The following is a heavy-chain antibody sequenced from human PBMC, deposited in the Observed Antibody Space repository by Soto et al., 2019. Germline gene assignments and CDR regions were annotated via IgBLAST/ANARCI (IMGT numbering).Heavy chain of an antibody. CDR3: ARHGSVAGPNPGYYCMDV. D-gene: IGHD2-15*01. Sequence: GESLKISCKGSGYSFTSYWISWVRQMPGKGLEWMGRIDPSDSYTNYSPSFQGHVTISADKSISTAYLQWSSLKASDTAMYYCARHGSVAGPNPGYYCMDVWGQGTTVTVSS. V-gene: IGHV5-10-1*01. J-gene: IGHJ6*02. CDR1: GYSFTSYW. CDR2: IDPSDSYT.